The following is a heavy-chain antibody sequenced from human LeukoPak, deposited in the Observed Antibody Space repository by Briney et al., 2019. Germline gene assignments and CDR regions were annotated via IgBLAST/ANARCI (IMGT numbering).Heavy chain of an antibody. J-gene: IGHJ5*02. CDR3: ARDPRNVGLAP. CDR1: GFSLSGYW. V-gene: IGHV3-74*01. CDR2: NNGDGSTT. D-gene: IGHD2-15*01. Sequence: GGSLSLSCVASGFSLSGYWMYWVRQAPGKGLMYIPRNNGDGSTTNYADVVKGRFTMSRDNVKNTLYLQMNSLRVEDTAVYYCARDPRNVGLAPWGQGTLVTVSS.